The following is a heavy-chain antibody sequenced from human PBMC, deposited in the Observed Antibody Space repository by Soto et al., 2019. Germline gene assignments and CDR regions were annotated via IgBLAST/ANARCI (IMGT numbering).Heavy chain of an antibody. CDR3: AGGIAARPLGY. V-gene: IGHV4-30-2*01. D-gene: IGHD6-13*01. CDR2: IYHSGST. Sequence: QLQLQESGSGLVKPSQTLSLTCAVSGGSISSGGYSWSWIRQPPGKGLEWIGYIYHSGSTYYNPPLKSRVTISVARDKNQFSLKLSSVTAADTAVYYCAGGIAARPLGYWGQGTLVTVSS. CDR1: GGSISSGGYS. J-gene: IGHJ4*02.